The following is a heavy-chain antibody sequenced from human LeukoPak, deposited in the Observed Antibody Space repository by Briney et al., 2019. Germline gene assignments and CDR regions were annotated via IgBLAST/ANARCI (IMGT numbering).Heavy chain of an antibody. CDR2: ISGSGGST. D-gene: IGHD3-22*01. CDR1: GFTFSSYA. V-gene: IGHV3-23*01. CDR3: AKLRYYDSSGYSDFDY. J-gene: IGHJ4*02. Sequence: GGSLRLSCAVSGFTFSSYAMSWVRQAPGKGLEWVSAISGSGGSTYYADSVKGRFTISRDNSKNTLYLQMNSLGAEDTAVYYCAKLRYYDSSGYSDFDYWGQGTLVTVSS.